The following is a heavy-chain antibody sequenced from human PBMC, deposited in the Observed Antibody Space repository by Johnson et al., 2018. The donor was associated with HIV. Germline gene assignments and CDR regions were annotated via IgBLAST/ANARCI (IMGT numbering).Heavy chain of an antibody. Sequence: VQLVESGGVVVQPGGSLRLSCAASGFTVSRNYMSWVRQAPGKGLEWVSTIYIDGRAFYTDSVNGRFTISRDNSKNTLYLQMNSLRDEDTAVYYCARGGGAYCGGDCLRTFDIWGQGTMVTVSS. V-gene: IGHV3-66*01. D-gene: IGHD2-21*02. J-gene: IGHJ3*02. CDR3: ARGGGAYCGGDCLRTFDI. CDR2: IYIDGRA. CDR1: GFTVSRNY.